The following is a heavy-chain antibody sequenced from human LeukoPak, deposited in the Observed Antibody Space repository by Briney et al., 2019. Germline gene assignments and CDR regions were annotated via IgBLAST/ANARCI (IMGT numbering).Heavy chain of an antibody. J-gene: IGHJ3*02. V-gene: IGHV4-59*11. Sequence: SETLSLTCTVSGGSISSHFWSWIRQSPGKGLEWIGYIYYSGSSTYNPSLKSRVTISIDTSRNQFSLKLRSVTAADTAVYYCARDLVTVTKGFDIWGQGTMVSVSS. CDR1: GGSISSHF. CDR2: IYYSGSS. D-gene: IGHD4-17*01. CDR3: ARDLVTVTKGFDI.